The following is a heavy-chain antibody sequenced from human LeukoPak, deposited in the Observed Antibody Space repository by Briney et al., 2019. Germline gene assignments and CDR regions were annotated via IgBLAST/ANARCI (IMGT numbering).Heavy chain of an antibody. Sequence: PGGSLRLSCSASGFTFSNYAMHWVRQAPGKGLEYVSAINSNGGTTYYADSVKGRFTISRDNAKNSLYLQMNSLRDEDTAVYYCARHDYGGNSGDNWGQGTLVTVSS. CDR2: INSNGGTT. CDR1: GFTFSNYA. V-gene: IGHV3-64*04. D-gene: IGHD4-23*01. J-gene: IGHJ4*02. CDR3: ARHDYGGNSGDN.